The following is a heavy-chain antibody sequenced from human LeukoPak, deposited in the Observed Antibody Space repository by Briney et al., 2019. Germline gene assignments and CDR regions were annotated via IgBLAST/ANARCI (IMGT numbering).Heavy chain of an antibody. D-gene: IGHD1-26*01. J-gene: IGHJ4*02. V-gene: IGHV3-30*04. CDR2: ISSDGSNK. CDR3: TSDEGEDTSY. Sequence: PGRSLRLSCAASGFTFSSYAMHWVRQAPGKGLEWVAVISSDGSNKYYADSVKGRFTISRDNSKNTLYLQMNSLRAEDTAVYYCTSDEGEDTSYWGQGTLVTVSS. CDR1: GFTFSSYA.